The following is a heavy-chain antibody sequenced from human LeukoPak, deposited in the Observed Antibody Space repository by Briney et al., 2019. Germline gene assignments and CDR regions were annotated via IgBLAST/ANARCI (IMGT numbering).Heavy chain of an antibody. CDR3: ARHVDTAMVQEDY. CDR2: INPNSGGT. V-gene: IGHV1-2*02. D-gene: IGHD5-18*01. Sequence: ASVKVSFKASGYTFTCYYMHWVRQAPGQGLEWMGWINPNSGGTNYAQKFQGRGTMTRDTSISTAYMELSRLRSDDTAVYYCARHVDTAMVQEDYWGQGTLVTVSS. CDR1: GYTFTCYY. J-gene: IGHJ4*02.